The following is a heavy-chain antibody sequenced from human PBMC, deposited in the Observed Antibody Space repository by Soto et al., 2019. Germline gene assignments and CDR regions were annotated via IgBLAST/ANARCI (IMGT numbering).Heavy chain of an antibody. J-gene: IGHJ4*02. Sequence: GGSLRLSCEPSRFTFSRDSMNWVRQVPGKGLEWVASISSASSETWYADSVKGRFIISRDNAQNSLFLQMNTLRPEDSAIYYCAKAAYWGPGTQVAASS. CDR3: AKAAY. CDR2: ISSASSET. V-gene: IGHV3-21*01. CDR1: RFTFSRDS.